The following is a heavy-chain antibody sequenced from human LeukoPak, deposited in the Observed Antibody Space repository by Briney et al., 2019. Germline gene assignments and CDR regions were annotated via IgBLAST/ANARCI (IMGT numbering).Heavy chain of an antibody. Sequence: GGSLRLSCAASGFTFNSYGMSWVRQAPGKGLEWVAVISYDGSNKYYADSVKGRFTISRDNSKNTLYLQMNSLRAEDTAVYYCASCNYYYYYMDVWGKGTTVTVSS. CDR2: ISYDGSNK. V-gene: IGHV3-30*03. CDR3: ASCNYYYYYMDV. D-gene: IGHD4-11*01. CDR1: GFTFNSYG. J-gene: IGHJ6*03.